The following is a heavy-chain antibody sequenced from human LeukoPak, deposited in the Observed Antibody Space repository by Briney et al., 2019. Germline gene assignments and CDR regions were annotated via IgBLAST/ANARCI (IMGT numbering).Heavy chain of an antibody. CDR1: GGSIRSYS. J-gene: IGHJ4*02. CDR3: AKDGREYSFDY. V-gene: IGHV4-59*01. Sequence: PSETLSLTCTVSGGSIRSYSWGWIRQPPGKPLEWIGYLYYSGSTDYNPSLRSRVTISSDTSNNQFSLRLSSVTAADTAVYYCAKDGREYSFDYWGQGTLVTVPS. CDR2: LYYSGST.